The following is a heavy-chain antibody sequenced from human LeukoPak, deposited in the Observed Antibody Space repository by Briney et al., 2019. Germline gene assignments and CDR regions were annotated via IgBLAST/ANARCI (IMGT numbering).Heavy chain of an antibody. D-gene: IGHD1-26*01. J-gene: IGHJ3*01. CDR1: GFTVSNNY. Sequence: GGSLRLSCVVSGFTVSNNYMTWVRQAPGKGLEWVSLLYSDGRTSYADSVKGRFIISRDNSKNTLSLQMNSLRTEDTAVYFCAKVGAPTDAFDFWGQGTMVTVSS. CDR2: LYSDGRT. CDR3: AKVGAPTDAFDF. V-gene: IGHV3-66*01.